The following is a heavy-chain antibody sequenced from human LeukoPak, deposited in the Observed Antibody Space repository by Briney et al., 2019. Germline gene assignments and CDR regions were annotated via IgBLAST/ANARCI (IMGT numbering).Heavy chain of an antibody. CDR1: GGSISSYY. V-gene: IGHV4-4*07. D-gene: IGHD3-16*01. J-gene: IGHJ3*02. CDR2: IYTSGST. Sequence: PSETLSLTCTVSGGSISSYYWSWIRQPAGKGLEWIGRIYTSGSTNYNPSLKSRVTMSVDTSKNQFSLKLSSVTAADMAVYYCASVMITFSGQGAFDIWGQGTMVTVSS. CDR3: ASVMITFSGQGAFDI.